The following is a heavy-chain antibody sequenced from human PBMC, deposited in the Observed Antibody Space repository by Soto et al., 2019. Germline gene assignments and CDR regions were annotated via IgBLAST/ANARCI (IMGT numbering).Heavy chain of an antibody. D-gene: IGHD2-15*01. V-gene: IGHV1-69*05. J-gene: IGHJ3*02. Sequence: SVKVSCKASGGTFSSYAISWVRQAPGQGLEWMGGIIPNYGTTNYAQKLQGRVTMTTDTSTSTAYMELRSLRSDDTAVYYCARDMVVVAATFSAFDIWGQGTMVTVSS. CDR2: IIPNYGTT. CDR1: GGTFSSYA. CDR3: ARDMVVVAATFSAFDI.